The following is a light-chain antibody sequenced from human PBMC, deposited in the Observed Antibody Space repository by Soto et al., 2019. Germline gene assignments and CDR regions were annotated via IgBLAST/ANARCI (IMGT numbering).Light chain of an antibody. V-gene: IGKV3-15*01. Sequence: EIVLTQSPATLSLSPGERATLSCRASQSVSSNLAWYQQKPGHPPRLLIYGVSTRATGIPARFSGSGSGTDFTLTITSLQSEDFAVYYCQQHNNWPPITFGQGTRLEIK. CDR2: GVS. CDR1: QSVSSN. J-gene: IGKJ5*01. CDR3: QQHNNWPPIT.